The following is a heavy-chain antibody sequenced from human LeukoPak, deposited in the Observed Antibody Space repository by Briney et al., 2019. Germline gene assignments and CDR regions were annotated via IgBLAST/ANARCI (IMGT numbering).Heavy chain of an antibody. J-gene: IGHJ4*02. CDR1: GGSISSSSSTYY. Sequence: SETLSLTCTVSGGSISSSSSTYYWGWIRQPPGKGLEWIGRIHYSGSTYYNPSLKSRVTISVDTSKNQVSVKLSSVTAADTAVYYCARKGTIAPTGASHFDYWGQGTLVTVSS. D-gene: IGHD1-14*01. V-gene: IGHV4-39*01. CDR2: IHYSGST. CDR3: ARKGTIAPTGASHFDY.